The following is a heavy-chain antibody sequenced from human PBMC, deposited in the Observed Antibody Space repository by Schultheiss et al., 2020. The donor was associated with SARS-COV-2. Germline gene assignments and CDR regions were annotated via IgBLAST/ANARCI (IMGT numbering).Heavy chain of an antibody. V-gene: IGHV1-2*02. CDR2: INPNSGGT. CDR3: ARRRITIFCLDY. Sequence: ASVKVSCKTSGYTFTSYSMHWVRQAPGQGLEWMGWINPNSGGTNYAQKFQGRVTMTRDTSISTAYMELSRLRSDDTAVYYCARRRITIFCLDYWGQGTLVTVSS. D-gene: IGHD3-9*01. CDR1: GYTFTSYS. J-gene: IGHJ4*02.